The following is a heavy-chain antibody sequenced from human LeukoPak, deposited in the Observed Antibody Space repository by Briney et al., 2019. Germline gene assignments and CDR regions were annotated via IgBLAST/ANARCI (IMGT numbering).Heavy chain of an antibody. CDR3: ARGKLGDGYNYGLDY. CDR2: IYYSGST. CDR1: GGSVSRGSYY. Sequence: PSETLSLTCTVSGGSVSRGSYYWSWIRQPPGKGLEWIGYIYYSGSTNYNPSLKSRVTISVDTSKNQFSLKLSSVTAADTAVYYCARGKLGDGYNYGLDYWGQGTLVTVSS. V-gene: IGHV4-61*01. D-gene: IGHD5-24*01. J-gene: IGHJ4*02.